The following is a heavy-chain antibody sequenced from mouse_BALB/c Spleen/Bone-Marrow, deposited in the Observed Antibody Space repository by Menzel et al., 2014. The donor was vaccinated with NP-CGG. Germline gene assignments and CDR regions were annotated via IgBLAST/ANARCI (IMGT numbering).Heavy chain of an antibody. V-gene: IGHV1S126*01. Sequence: QVQLKESGAELVRPGASVKVSCKASGYTFTNYWINWVRQRPGQGLEWIGNIYPSDSYSNYNQKFKDKATLTVDKSSSTAYMQLSSPTSEDSAVYYCTRRDRYDYYGVDYWDQTTSVTVSS. D-gene: IGHD2-14*01. CDR2: IYPSDSYS. J-gene: IGHJ4*01. CDR3: TRRDRYDYYGVDY. CDR1: GYTFTNYW.